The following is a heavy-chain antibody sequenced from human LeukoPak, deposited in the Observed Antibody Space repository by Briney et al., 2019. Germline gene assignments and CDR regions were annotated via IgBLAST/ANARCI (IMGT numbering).Heavy chain of an antibody. Sequence: ASVKVSCKASGYTFTSYDINWVRQATGQGLEWMGWMNHNSGNTGYAQKFQGRVTMTRNTSISTAYMELSSLRSEDTAVYYCARGGSYYYGSGSYSVDYWGQGTLVTVSS. J-gene: IGHJ4*02. CDR3: ARGGSYYYGSGSYSVDY. D-gene: IGHD3-10*01. CDR1: GYTFTSYD. V-gene: IGHV1-8*01. CDR2: MNHNSGNT.